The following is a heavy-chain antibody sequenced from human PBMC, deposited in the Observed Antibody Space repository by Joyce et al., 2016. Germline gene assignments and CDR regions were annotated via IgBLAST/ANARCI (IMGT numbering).Heavy chain of an antibody. Sequence: QVQLLESGGGVVQPGTSLRLSCEASGFTFGHFAMHWFRPSPGKGLEWVAGTWSDGSTKIYADSVKGRFAVSKDNSQNKVFLQMNSLRDEDTAVYYCTRCRTPTTRPPDYWGPGTLVTVSS. J-gene: IGHJ4*02. CDR3: TRCRTPTTRPPDY. D-gene: IGHD6-6*01. V-gene: IGHV3-33*01. CDR2: TWSDGSTK. CDR1: GFTFGHFA.